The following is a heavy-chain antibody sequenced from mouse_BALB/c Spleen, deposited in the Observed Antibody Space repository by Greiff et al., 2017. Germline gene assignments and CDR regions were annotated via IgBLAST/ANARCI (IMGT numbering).Heavy chain of an antibody. CDR1: GFTFSSFG. J-gene: IGHJ4*01. V-gene: IGHV5-17*02. CDR2: ISSGSSTI. Sequence: EVQVVESGGGLVQPGGSRKLSCAASGFTFSSFGMHWVRQAPEKGLEWVAYISSGSSTIYYADTVKGRFTISRDNPKNTLFLQMTSLRSEDTAMYYCARGSYYGNYNAMDYWGQGTSVTVSS. D-gene: IGHD2-1*01. CDR3: ARGSYYGNYNAMDY.